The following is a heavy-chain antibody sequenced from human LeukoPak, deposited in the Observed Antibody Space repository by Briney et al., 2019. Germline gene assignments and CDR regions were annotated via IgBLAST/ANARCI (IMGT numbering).Heavy chain of an antibody. Sequence: GASVEVSCKASGYTFTSYGISWVRQAPGQGLEWMGWISAYNGNTNYAQKLQGRVTMTTDTSTSTAYMELRSLRSDDTAVYYCARTGDYDYVWGSYRYTPFDYWGQGTLVTVSS. D-gene: IGHD3-16*02. V-gene: IGHV1-18*01. CDR3: ARTGDYDYVWGSYRYTPFDY. J-gene: IGHJ4*02. CDR2: ISAYNGNT. CDR1: GYTFTSYG.